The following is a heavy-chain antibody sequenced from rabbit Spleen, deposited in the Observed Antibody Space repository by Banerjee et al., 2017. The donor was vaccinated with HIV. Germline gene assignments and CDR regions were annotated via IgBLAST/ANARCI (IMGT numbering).Heavy chain of an antibody. J-gene: IGHJ4*01. CDR2: IDSGSSGFT. CDR1: GFSLSNNYY. D-gene: IGHD4-1*01. Sequence: QSLQESGGGLVKPGGTLTLTCKASGFSLSNNYYMCWVRQAPGKGLEWIACIDSGSSGFTYFASWAKGRFTCSKTSSTTVTLQMTSLTVADTATYCCARDLAGVIGWNFGWWGPGTLVTVS. CDR3: ARDLAGVIGWNFGW. V-gene: IGHV1S40*01.